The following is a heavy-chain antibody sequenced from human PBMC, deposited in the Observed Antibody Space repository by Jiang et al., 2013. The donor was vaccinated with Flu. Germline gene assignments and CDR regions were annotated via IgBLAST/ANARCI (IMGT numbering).Heavy chain of an antibody. CDR1: GDSVSSKSAT. D-gene: IGHD2-21*02. J-gene: IGHJ4*02. V-gene: IGHV6-1*01. CDR3: ARDNHDFTPRSNFDS. CDR2: TYYRSKFYN. Sequence: QTLSLTCAISGDSVSSKSATWNWIRQSPSRGLEWLGRTYYRSKFYNDYAVSVKSRLTVNPDTSKNQFSLRLNSVTPEDTAVYYCARDNHDFTPRSNFDSWGQGTLVTVSS.